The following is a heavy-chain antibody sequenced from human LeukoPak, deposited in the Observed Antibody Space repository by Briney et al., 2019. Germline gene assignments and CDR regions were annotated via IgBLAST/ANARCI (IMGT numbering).Heavy chain of an antibody. Sequence: GASLRLSCAASGFSLSTYGVSWVRQPPGKGLEWVSGITGTGGSTYYADSVKGRFTVSRDTSKNTLYLQTNSLRAEDTAIYYCAKDHGTAVAGFYYWGQGTLVTVSS. CDR3: AKDHGTAVAGFYY. CDR1: GFSLSTYG. CDR2: ITGTGGST. D-gene: IGHD6-19*01. J-gene: IGHJ4*02. V-gene: IGHV3-23*01.